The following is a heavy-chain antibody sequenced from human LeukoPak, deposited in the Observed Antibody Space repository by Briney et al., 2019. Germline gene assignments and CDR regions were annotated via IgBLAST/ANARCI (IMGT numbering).Heavy chain of an antibody. D-gene: IGHD3-3*01. CDR1: GYTFTSYD. CDR2: MNPNSGNT. J-gene: IGHJ4*02. V-gene: IGHV1-8*01. CDR3: AKDAIFGVVLYDY. Sequence: ASVKVSCKASGYTFTSYDINWVRQATGQGLEWMGWMNPNSGNTGYAQKFQGRVTMTRNTSISTAYMELSSLRSKDTAVYYCAKDAIFGVVLYDYWGQGTLVTVSS.